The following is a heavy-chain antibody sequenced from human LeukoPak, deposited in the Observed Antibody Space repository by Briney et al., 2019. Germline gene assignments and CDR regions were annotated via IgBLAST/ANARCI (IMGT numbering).Heavy chain of an antibody. CDR2: IKPDSGAT. J-gene: IGHJ4*02. CDR1: GYTFTGHY. V-gene: IGHV1-2*02. Sequence: AASVKVSCKASGYTFTGHYIHWVRQAPGQGLEWMGWIKPDSGATNYAQKFQGRVTMTRDTSISTAHMELNRLTSDDTAVYYCARPEYRYGYILDYWGQGTLVTVS. CDR3: ARPEYRYGYILDY. D-gene: IGHD5-18*01.